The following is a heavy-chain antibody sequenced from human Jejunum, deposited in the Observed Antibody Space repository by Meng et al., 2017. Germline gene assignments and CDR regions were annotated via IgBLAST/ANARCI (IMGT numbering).Heavy chain of an antibody. J-gene: IGHJ5*02. Sequence: QVQLQESCPGLVKPSETLSLSFTVSGGSISSSPYFWGWLRQPPGKGLEWIGSIHYRGNTYYNPSLKSRVTISADTSRNQFSVSLSSVTVADTAVYYCARQPSGPYPVSWFDPWGQGTLVTVSS. V-gene: IGHV4-39*01. D-gene: IGHD3-3*01. CDR2: IHYRGNT. CDR1: GGSISSSPYF. CDR3: ARQPSGPYPVSWFDP.